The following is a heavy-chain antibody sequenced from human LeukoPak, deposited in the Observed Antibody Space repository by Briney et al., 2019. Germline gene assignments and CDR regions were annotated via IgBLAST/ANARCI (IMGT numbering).Heavy chain of an antibody. V-gene: IGHV3-30*02. CDR3: AKVQLTSVVITTPFDY. D-gene: IGHD3-22*01. J-gene: IGHJ4*02. Sequence: GGSLRLSCAASGFMFNDYGMSWVRQVPGKGLEWVAFIRYDGSNKYYADSVKGRFTISRDNSKNTLYLQMNSLRAEDTAVYYCAKVQLTSVVITTPFDYWGQGTLVTVSS. CDR1: GFMFNDYG. CDR2: IRYDGSNK.